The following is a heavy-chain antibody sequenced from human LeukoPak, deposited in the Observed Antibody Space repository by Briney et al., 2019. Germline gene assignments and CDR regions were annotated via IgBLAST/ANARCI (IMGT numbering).Heavy chain of an antibody. CDR2: INSDGSST. J-gene: IGHJ5*02. V-gene: IGHV3-74*01. Sequence: GGSLRLSCAASGFTFSSYWMHWVRQAPGKGLVWVSSINSDGSSTSYADSVKGRFTISRDNAKNTLYLQMNSLRAEDTAVYYCARPTSPDSSSLNWFDPWGQGNLVTVSS. CDR3: ARPTSPDSSSLNWFDP. CDR1: GFTFSSYW. D-gene: IGHD6-13*01.